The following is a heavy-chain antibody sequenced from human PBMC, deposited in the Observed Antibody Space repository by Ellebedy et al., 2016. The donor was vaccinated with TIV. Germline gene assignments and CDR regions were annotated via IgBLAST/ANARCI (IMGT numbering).Heavy chain of an antibody. CDR3: ARLQEWFDP. CDR2: IYYSGST. V-gene: IGHV4-59*08. Sequence: MPSETLSLTCTVSGGSISSYYWSWIRQPPGKGLEWIGYIYYSGSTNYNPSLKSRVTISVDTSKNQFSLKLSSVTAADTAVYYCARLQEWFDPWGQGTLVTVSS. CDR1: GGSISSYY. J-gene: IGHJ5*02.